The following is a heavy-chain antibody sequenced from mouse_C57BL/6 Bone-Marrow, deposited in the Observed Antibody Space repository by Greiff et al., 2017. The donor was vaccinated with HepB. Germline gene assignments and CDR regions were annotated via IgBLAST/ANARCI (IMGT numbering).Heavy chain of an antibody. CDR1: GYTFTSYW. CDR3: ARERLLLRLYAMDY. V-gene: IGHV1-64*01. D-gene: IGHD2-3*01. J-gene: IGHJ4*01. CDR2: IHPNSGST. Sequence: QVQLQQPGAELVKPGASVKLSCKASGYTFTSYWMHWVKQRPGQGLEWIGMIHPNSGSTNYNEKFKSKATLTVDKSSSTAYMQLSSLTSDDSAVYYCARERLLLRLYAMDYWGQGTSVTVSS.